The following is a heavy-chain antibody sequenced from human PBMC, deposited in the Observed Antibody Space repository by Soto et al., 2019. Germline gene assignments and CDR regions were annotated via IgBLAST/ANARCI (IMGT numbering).Heavy chain of an antibody. Sequence: PGGSLRLSCAASGFTFISYWMSWVRQAPGKGLEWVANIKQDGSEKYYVDSVKGRFTISRDNAKNSLYLQMGSLRAEDTAVYYCASKGYYFDYWGQGTLVTVSS. CDR1: GFTFISYW. CDR3: ASKGYYFDY. CDR2: IKQDGSEK. J-gene: IGHJ4*02. V-gene: IGHV3-7*01.